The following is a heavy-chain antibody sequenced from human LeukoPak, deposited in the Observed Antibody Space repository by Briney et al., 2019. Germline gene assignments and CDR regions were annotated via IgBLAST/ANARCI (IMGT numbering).Heavy chain of an antibody. V-gene: IGHV4-38-2*01. J-gene: IGHJ4*02. CDR2: IYHTGNT. Sequence: PSETLSLTCAVSGFSISSGYDWGWIRQPPGKGLEWIGNIYHTGNTYFNPSLGSRVTISVDTSKNQISLRLAAVTVADTAIYYCARVPPYRSFASWGQGTLVSVSS. CDR1: GFSISSGYD. CDR3: ARVPPYRSFAS. D-gene: IGHD6-19*01.